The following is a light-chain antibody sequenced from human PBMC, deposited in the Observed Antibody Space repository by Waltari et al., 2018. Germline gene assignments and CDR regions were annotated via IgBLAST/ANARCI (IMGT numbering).Light chain of an antibody. Sequence: QSVLTQPPSASGTPGQRVTIPCSGSSSNIGSTHVSWYQQLPGTAPKLLIYRNNQRPSGVPDRFSGSKSGTSASLAISGLRSEDEADYYCAAWDDSLSGYVFGTGTKVTVL. V-gene: IGLV1-47*01. CDR2: RNN. J-gene: IGLJ1*01. CDR1: SSNIGSTH. CDR3: AAWDDSLSGYV.